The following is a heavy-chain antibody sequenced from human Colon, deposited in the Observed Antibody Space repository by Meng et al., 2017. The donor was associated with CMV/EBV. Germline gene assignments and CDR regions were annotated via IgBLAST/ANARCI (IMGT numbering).Heavy chain of an antibody. Sequence: LSCAASGFTCSTSWVHWVRQAPGEGLVWVSRMNSDGSTINYADSVKGRFTISRDNAKNTLYLQMNSLRDEDTAIYYCTRAGNFYFEYWGQGTLVTVSS. V-gene: IGHV3-74*01. J-gene: IGHJ4*02. CDR2: MNSDGSTI. D-gene: IGHD1-1*01. CDR1: GFTCSTSW. CDR3: TRAGNFYFEY.